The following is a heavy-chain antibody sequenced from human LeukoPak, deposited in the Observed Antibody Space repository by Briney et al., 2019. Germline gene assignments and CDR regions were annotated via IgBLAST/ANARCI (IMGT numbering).Heavy chain of an antibody. Sequence: PGGSLRLPCAASGFTFSSYAMSWVRQAPGKGLEWVSAISGSGGSTYYADSVKGRFTISRDNSKNTLYLQMNSLRAEDTAVYYCANSGSYPYYYYGMDVWGQGTTVTVSS. CDR3: ANSGSYPYYYYGMDV. J-gene: IGHJ6*02. D-gene: IGHD1-26*01. CDR1: GFTFSSYA. V-gene: IGHV3-23*01. CDR2: ISGSGGST.